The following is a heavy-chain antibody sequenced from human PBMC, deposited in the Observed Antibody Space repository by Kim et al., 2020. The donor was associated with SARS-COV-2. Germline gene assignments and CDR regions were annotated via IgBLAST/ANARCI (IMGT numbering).Heavy chain of an antibody. CDR3: ASGEPHYYYYYGMDV. D-gene: IGHD7-27*01. Sequence: GGSLRLSCAASGFTFSSYSMNWVRQAPGKGLEWVSSISSSSYIYYADSVKGRFTISRDNAKNSLYLQMNSLRAEDTAVYYCASGEPHYYYYYGMDVWGQGTTVTVSS. CDR1: GFTFSSYS. V-gene: IGHV3-21*01. CDR2: ISSSSYI. J-gene: IGHJ6*02.